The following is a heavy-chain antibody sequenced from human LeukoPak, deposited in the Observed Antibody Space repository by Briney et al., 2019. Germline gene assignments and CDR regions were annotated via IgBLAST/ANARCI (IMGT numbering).Heavy chain of an antibody. D-gene: IGHD2-21*02. Sequence: GASVKVSCKVSGYTLTELSMHWVRQAPGQGLEWMGIINTSGGSTSYAQKFQGRVTMTRDMSTSTVYMELGSVRSEDTAVYYCARDRDDFDPWGQGTLVTVSS. CDR3: ARDRDDFDP. J-gene: IGHJ5*02. CDR2: INTSGGST. CDR1: GYTLTELS. V-gene: IGHV1-46*01.